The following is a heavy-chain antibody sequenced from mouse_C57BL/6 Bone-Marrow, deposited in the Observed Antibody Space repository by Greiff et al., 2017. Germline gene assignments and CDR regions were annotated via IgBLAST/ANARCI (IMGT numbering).Heavy chain of an antibody. V-gene: IGHV1-81*01. CDR2: IYPRSGNT. Sequence: VKLMESGAELARPGASVKLSCKASGYTFTSYGISWVKQRTGQGLEWIGEIYPRSGNTYYNEKFKGKATLTADKSSSTAYMELRSLTSEDSAVYFCARAYSNYGWFAYWGQGTLVTVSA. CDR1: GYTFTSYG. CDR3: ARAYSNYGWFAY. D-gene: IGHD2-5*01. J-gene: IGHJ3*01.